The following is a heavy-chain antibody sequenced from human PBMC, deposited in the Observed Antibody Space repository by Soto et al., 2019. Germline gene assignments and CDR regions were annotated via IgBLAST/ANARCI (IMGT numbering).Heavy chain of an antibody. V-gene: IGHV1-2*04. D-gene: IGHD6-19*01. CDR3: ARDVPGSQGRYFDF. CDR1: GYPFNIYY. J-gene: IGHJ4*02. Sequence: QVQLVQSGAEVKKPGASVKVSCKASGYPFNIYYLHWMRQAPGQGLEWMGWINLQSGDTKYAPKFQDWVTLTRDPSLSTAYLELSRLTPDDAAVYFCARDVPGSQGRYFDFWGQGTLVSVSS. CDR2: INLQSGDT.